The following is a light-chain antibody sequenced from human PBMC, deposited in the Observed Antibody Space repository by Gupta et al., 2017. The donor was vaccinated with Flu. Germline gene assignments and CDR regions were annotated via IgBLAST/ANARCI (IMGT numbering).Light chain of an antibody. CDR3: QQSYNDPLT. Sequence: IRMTQSPSSLSASVGDRVTITLRASQNINSYLNWYQQQSGRVPKPLIYAASSLRSGVPSRISGGGSATDFSLTISRLQPADLATYYCQQSYNDPLTFGHGTMVDIK. CDR2: AAS. J-gene: IGKJ3*01. CDR1: QNINSY. V-gene: IGKV1-39*01.